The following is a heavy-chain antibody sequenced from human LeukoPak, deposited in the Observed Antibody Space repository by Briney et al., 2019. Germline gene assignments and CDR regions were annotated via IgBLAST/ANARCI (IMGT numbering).Heavy chain of an antibody. CDR2: ISNDAKYI. J-gene: IGHJ1*01. CDR3: TTPAAGPRAEYSQY. V-gene: IGHV3-21*01. CDR1: GFTFSSYS. Sequence: PGGSLRLSCAASGFTFSSYSMNWVRQAPGKGLEWVSSISNDAKYIYYADSLKGRFTVSRDNAKNSLYPQMNSLAVEDTAVYYCTTPAAGPRAEYSQYWGQGTQVTVSS. D-gene: IGHD6-13*01.